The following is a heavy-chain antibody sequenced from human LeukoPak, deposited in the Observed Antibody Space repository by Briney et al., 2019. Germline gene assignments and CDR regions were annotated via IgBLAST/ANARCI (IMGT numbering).Heavy chain of an antibody. CDR1: GYSFTSYW. CDR2: IYPGDSDA. CDR3: ARRNYDILTGYYNDYFDY. D-gene: IGHD3-9*01. J-gene: IGHJ4*02. V-gene: IGHV5-51*01. Sequence: GESLKISCKGSGYSFTSYWIGWVRQMPGKGLEWMGIIYPGDSDARYSPSFQGQVTISADKSINTAYLQWSRLKASDTAMYYCARRNYDILTGYYNDYFDYWGQGTLVTVSS.